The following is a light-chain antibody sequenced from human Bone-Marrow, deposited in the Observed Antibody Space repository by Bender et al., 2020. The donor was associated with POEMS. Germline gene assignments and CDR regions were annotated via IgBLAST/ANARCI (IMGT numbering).Light chain of an antibody. Sequence: QSALTQPASVSGSPGQSIAISCTGASSDIGTYDSVSWYQQHPGEAPKLMIYSVSNRPSGVSHRFSGSKSGNTASLTISGLQVEDEAVYYCTSHITTKSYIFGSGTWVTVL. CDR3: TSHITTKSYI. V-gene: IGLV2-14*03. CDR2: SVS. J-gene: IGLJ1*01. CDR1: SSDIGTYDS.